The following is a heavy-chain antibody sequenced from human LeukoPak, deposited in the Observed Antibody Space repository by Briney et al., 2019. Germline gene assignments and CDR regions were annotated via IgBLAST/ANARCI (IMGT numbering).Heavy chain of an antibody. D-gene: IGHD5-24*01. CDR1: GFTFSSYN. CDR3: ARGRDGSQSPIDD. CDR2: ISSSSSYI. J-gene: IGHJ4*02. V-gene: IGHV3-21*01. Sequence: PGGSLRLSCETAGFTFSSYNMNWVRQAPGKGLEWVSSISSSSSYIYYADSVRGRFTISRDNAKNSLYLQMNSLRAEDTAVYYCARGRDGSQSPIDDWGQGTPVTVSS.